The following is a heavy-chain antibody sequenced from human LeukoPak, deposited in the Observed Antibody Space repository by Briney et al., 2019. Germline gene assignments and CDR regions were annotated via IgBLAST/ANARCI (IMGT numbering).Heavy chain of an antibody. D-gene: IGHD4-11*01. CDR2: INHSGST. J-gene: IGHJ6*02. V-gene: IGHV4-34*01. CDR1: GGSFSGYY. Sequence: SETLSLTCAVYGGSFSGYYWSWIRQPPGKGLEWIGEINHSGSTNYNPSLKSRVTISVDTSKNQFPLKLSSVTAADTAVYYCASGTTPDYYYYYGMDVWGQGTTVTVSS. CDR3: ASGTTPDYYYYYGMDV.